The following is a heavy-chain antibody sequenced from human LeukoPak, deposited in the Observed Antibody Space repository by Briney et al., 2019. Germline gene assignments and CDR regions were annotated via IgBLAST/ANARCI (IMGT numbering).Heavy chain of an antibody. CDR2: IKQDGSEK. Sequence: GGSLRLSCAASGFTFSSYWMSWVRQAPGKGLEWVANIKQDGSEKYYVDSVKGRFTISRDNAKNSLYLQMNSLRAEDTAVYYCPRLPRENFWNGAVRNWFDPWGQGTLVTVSS. J-gene: IGHJ5*02. D-gene: IGHD1-1*01. CDR3: PRLPRENFWNGAVRNWFDP. V-gene: IGHV3-7*01. CDR1: GFTFSSYW.